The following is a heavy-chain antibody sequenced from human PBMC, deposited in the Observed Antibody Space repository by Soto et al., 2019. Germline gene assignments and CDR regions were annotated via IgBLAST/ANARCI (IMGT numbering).Heavy chain of an antibody. CDR3: ARESSGYPDS. Sequence: EVQLVESGGGLVQPGGSLRLSCAASGFSFSVYSMNWVRQAPGKGLEWVSYISGSSSTIYYADSVKGRFTISRDNAKNSLYLQLSSLRDGDTAIYYCARESSGYPDSWGQGTLVTVSS. CDR2: ISGSSSTI. D-gene: IGHD3-22*01. CDR1: GFSFSVYS. J-gene: IGHJ4*02. V-gene: IGHV3-48*02.